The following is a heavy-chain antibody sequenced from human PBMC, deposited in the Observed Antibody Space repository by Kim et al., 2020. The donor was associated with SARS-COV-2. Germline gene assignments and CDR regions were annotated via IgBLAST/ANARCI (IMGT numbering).Heavy chain of an antibody. CDR3: AKQSRRYYYDSSGYCHF. V-gene: IGHV3-30*18. Sequence: GGSLRLSCAASGFTFSSYGMHWVRQAPGKGLEWVAVISYDGSNKYYADSVKGRFTISRDNSKNTLYLQMNSLRAEDTAVYYCAKQSRRYYYDSSGYCHF. CDR1: GFTFSSYG. J-gene: IGHJ4*01. D-gene: IGHD3-22*01. CDR2: ISYDGSNK.